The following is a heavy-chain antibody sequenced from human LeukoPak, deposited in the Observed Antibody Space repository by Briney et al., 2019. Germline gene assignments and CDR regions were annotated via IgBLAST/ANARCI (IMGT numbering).Heavy chain of an antibody. J-gene: IGHJ4*02. CDR2: INHSGST. D-gene: IGHD4-17*01. CDR3: ARVGGYGADY. CDR1: GGSLSGYY. Sequence: SETLSLTCAVYGGSLSGYYWSWIRQPPGKGLEWIGEINHSGSTNYNPSLKSRVTISVDTSKNQFSLKLSSVTAADTAVYYCARVGGYGADYWGQGTLVTVSS. V-gene: IGHV4-34*01.